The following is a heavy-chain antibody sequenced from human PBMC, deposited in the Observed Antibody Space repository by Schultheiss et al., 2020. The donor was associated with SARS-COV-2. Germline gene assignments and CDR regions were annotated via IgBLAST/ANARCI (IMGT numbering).Heavy chain of an antibody. CDR3: ARDYLFDY. Sequence: GGSLRLSCAASGFTFSSYGMHWVRQAPGKGLEWVAVISYDGSNKYYADSVKGRFTISRDNSKNTLYLQMNSLRAEDTAVYYCARDYLFDYWGQGTLVTVSS. CDR1: GFTFSSYG. J-gene: IGHJ4*02. D-gene: IGHD3-16*02. V-gene: IGHV3-30*03. CDR2: ISYDGSNK.